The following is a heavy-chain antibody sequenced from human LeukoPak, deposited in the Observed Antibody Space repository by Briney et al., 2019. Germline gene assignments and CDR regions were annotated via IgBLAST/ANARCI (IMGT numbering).Heavy chain of an antibody. J-gene: IGHJ5*02. CDR3: ARDLKYQLLLGWFDP. Sequence: GASVKVSCKASGYTFTGYYIHWVRQAPGQGLEWMGRINPNNGATNYAQKFQGRVTVTRDTSISIVYMELRRLRSDDTAVHYCARDLKYQLLLGWFDPWGQGSLVTVSS. CDR1: GYTFTGYY. V-gene: IGHV1-2*06. D-gene: IGHD2-21*01. CDR2: INPNNGAT.